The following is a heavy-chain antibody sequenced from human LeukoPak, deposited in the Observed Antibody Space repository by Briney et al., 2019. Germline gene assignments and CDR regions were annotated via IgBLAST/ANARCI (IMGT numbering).Heavy chain of an antibody. D-gene: IGHD5-18*01. CDR1: GFTFSSYG. J-gene: IGHJ5*02. V-gene: IGHV3-30*18. CDR3: GNDGGKSCGYFVCGRAKTSFAP. Sequence: GGSLRLSCAASGFTFSSYGMHWVRQAPGKGLEWVAVISYDGSNKYYADSVKGRFTISRDNSKNTLYLQMNSLRAEDTAVYYCGNDGGKSCGYFVCGRAKTSFAPWGQGTLV. CDR2: ISYDGSNK.